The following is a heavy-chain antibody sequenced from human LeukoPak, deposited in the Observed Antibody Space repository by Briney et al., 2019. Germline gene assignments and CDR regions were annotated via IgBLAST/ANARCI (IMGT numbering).Heavy chain of an antibody. CDR3: ARVKCSSTSCYVDY. V-gene: IGHV4-34*01. D-gene: IGHD2-2*01. CDR1: GGSFSGYY. Sequence: SETLSLTCAVYGGSFSGYYWSWIRQPPGKGLEWIGEINHSGSTNYNPSLKSRVTISVDTSKNQFSLKLSSVTAADTAMYYCARVKCSSTSCYVDYWGQGTLVNVSS. J-gene: IGHJ4*02. CDR2: INHSGST.